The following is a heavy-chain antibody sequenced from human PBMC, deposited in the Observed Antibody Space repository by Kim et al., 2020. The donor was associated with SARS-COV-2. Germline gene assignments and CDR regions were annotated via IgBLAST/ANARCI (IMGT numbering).Heavy chain of an antibody. CDR3: ARDRGYGASDI. D-gene: IGHD5-18*01. CDR2: ITPDGSVI. CDR1: GFTFSSHW. V-gene: IGHV3-74*01. J-gene: IGHJ3*02. Sequence: GGSLRLSCAASGFTFSSHWMHWVRQSPGKGLMWVSQITPDGSVIHYADSVEGRFTISRDNAKDTLYLQMDSLRAEDTAVYYCARDRGYGASDIWGQGTMVTVSS.